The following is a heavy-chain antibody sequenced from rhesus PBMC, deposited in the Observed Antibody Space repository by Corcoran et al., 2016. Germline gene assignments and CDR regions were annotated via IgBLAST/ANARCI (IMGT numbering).Heavy chain of an antibody. D-gene: IGHD4-23*01. V-gene: IGHV4-160*01. CDR3: ARYSRQLTTIQEGFWGD. CDR1: GDSISSNY. J-gene: IGHJ4*01. Sequence: QVQLQESGPGLLKPSETLSLTCVVSGDSISSNYWTWIRPSPAKGLEWIGFIYSGSGSTAYNPSLKSRVTISIDTSKNQFSLKLKSVTAADTAVYYCARYSRQLTTIQEGFWGDWGQGVLVTVSS. CDR2: IYSGSGST.